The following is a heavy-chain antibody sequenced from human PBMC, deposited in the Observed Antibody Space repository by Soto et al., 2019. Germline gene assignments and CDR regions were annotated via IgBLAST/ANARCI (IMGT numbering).Heavy chain of an antibody. CDR3: ARYSGKYQGPIDY. V-gene: IGHV3-30*03. CDR2: ISYDGSNK. Sequence: EQLVASGGGLVQPGGSLRLSCAASGFTFSHYGIHWVRQAPGKGLEWLAVISYDGSNKHYADSVKGRFTVSRDNSKNTLYLQMNSLRAEDTAVYFCARYSGKYQGPIDYWGQGTLVTVSS. J-gene: IGHJ4*02. CDR1: GFTFSHYG. D-gene: IGHD1-26*01.